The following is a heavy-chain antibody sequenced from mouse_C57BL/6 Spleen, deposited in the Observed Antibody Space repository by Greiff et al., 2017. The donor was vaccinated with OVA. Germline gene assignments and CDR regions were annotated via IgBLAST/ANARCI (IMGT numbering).Heavy chain of an antibody. D-gene: IGHD3-3*01. CDR1: GFTFSDYG. J-gene: IGHJ4*01. CDR2: ISSGSSTI. V-gene: IGHV5-17*01. Sequence: EVQLVESGGGLVKPGGSLKLSCAASGFTFSDYGMHWVRQAPEKGLEWVAYISSGSSTIYYADTVKGRFTISRDNAKNTLFLQMTSLRSEDTAMYYCARNGLGYAMDYWGQGTSVTVSS. CDR3: ARNGLGYAMDY.